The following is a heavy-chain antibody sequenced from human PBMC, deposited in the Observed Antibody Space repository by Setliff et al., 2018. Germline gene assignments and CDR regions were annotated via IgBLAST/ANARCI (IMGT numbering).Heavy chain of an antibody. Sequence: ASVKVSCKASGYTLSKYYMHWVRQAPGQGLEWMGIINPSGGLTKYAQKFQGRVTMTSDTSTNTVYLEVSSLRSEDTAVYFCARDVLSYTAYHWLNFWGPGALVTVSS. CDR3: ARDVLSYTAYHWLNF. CDR1: GYTLSKYY. J-gene: IGHJ4*02. CDR2: INPSGGLT. V-gene: IGHV1-46*01. D-gene: IGHD5-12*01.